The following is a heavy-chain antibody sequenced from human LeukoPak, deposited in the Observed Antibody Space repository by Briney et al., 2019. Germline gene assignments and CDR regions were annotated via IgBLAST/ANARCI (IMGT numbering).Heavy chain of an antibody. Sequence: SQTLSLTCAISGDSVSSNSAAWNWIRQSPSRGLEWLGRTYYRSKWYNDYAVSVKSRITINPDTSKNQFSLQLNSVTPKDTAVYYCARDDSGSYYPPFNEHWFDPWGQGTLVTVSS. D-gene: IGHD3-10*01. CDR3: ARDDSGSYYPPFNEHWFDP. CDR2: TYYRSKWYN. V-gene: IGHV6-1*01. CDR1: GDSVSSNSAA. J-gene: IGHJ5*02.